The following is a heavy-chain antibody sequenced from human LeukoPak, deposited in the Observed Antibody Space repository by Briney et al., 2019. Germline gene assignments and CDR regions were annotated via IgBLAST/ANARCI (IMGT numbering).Heavy chain of an antibody. Sequence: EASVKVSCKASGYTFTSYGISWVRQAPGQGLEWMGWISAYNGNTNYAQKLQGRVTMTTDTSTSTAYMELRSLRSDDTAVYYCARHGSITMVRGKRRYYYMDVWGKGTTVTISS. D-gene: IGHD3-10*01. J-gene: IGHJ6*03. CDR3: ARHGSITMVRGKRRYYYMDV. CDR1: GYTFTSYG. CDR2: ISAYNGNT. V-gene: IGHV1-18*01.